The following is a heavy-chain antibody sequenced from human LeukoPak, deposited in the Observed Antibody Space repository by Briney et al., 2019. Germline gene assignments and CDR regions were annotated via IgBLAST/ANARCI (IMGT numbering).Heavy chain of an antibody. CDR3: ARDHDWAFDL. J-gene: IGHJ4*02. CDR2: INHNAEMI. Sequence: GGSLRLSCEGSGFPFGSYVMSWVRQAPGKVLEWIAYINHNAEMIFYPDFVNGRFNISRDNPKRSMYLQMNALRYEDTAIYYCARDHDWAFDLWGQGTLVTVSS. D-gene: IGHD3-9*01. V-gene: IGHV3-48*02. CDR1: GFPFGSYV.